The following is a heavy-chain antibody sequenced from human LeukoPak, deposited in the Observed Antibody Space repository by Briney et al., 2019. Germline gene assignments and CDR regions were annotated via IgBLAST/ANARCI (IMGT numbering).Heavy chain of an antibody. V-gene: IGHV1-69*05. CDR2: IIPIFGTA. J-gene: IGHJ5*02. CDR3: AREGGDFWSGYYTS. CDR1: GGTFSSYA. D-gene: IGHD3-3*01. Sequence: GASVKVSCKASGGTFSSYAISWVRQAPGQGLEWMGGIIPIFGTANYAQKFQGRVTITTDESTSTAYMELSSLRSEDTAVYYCAREGGDFWSGYYTSWGQGTLATVSS.